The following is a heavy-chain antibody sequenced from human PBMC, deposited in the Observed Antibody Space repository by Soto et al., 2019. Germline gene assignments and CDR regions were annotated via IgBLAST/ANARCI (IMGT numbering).Heavy chain of an antibody. J-gene: IGHJ4*01. D-gene: IGHD6-13*01. CDR3: ARSGYGRSDLDH. V-gene: IGHV4-31*03. CDR2: IYYRGNT. Sequence: TLCVRCRVAQGSGGGVGVRWIWIRQHPGKGLEWIGYIYYRGNTYYRPSLKSRVSISIDTSQNQFSLRLNSVTAADTAVYYCARSGYGRSDLDHSAQGTLVTVSS. CDR1: QGSGGGVGVR.